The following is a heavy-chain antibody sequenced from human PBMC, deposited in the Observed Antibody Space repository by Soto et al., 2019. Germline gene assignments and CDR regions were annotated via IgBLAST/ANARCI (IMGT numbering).Heavy chain of an antibody. CDR1: GFTFTSSA. CDR3: AASTGVLVPAASLGMDV. CDR2: IVVGSGNT. Sequence: ASVKVSCKASGFTFTSSAVQWVRQARGQRLEWIGWIVVGSGNTNYAQKFQERVTITRDMSTSTAYMELSSLRSEDTAVYYCAASTGVLVPAASLGMDVWGQGTTVTVSS. J-gene: IGHJ6*02. V-gene: IGHV1-58*01. D-gene: IGHD2-2*01.